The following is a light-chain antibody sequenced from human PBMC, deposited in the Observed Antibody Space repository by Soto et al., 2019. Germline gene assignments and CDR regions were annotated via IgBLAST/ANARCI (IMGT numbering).Light chain of an antibody. CDR1: QSVSSY. CDR3: QQRSNWPPT. V-gene: IGKV3-11*01. J-gene: IGKJ5*01. Sequence: IVLTQFPATLSLSPGERATPPFQASQSVSSYLAGYQQKPGQAPRLLIYDASTRATGIPARFSGSGSGTDFTLTISSLEPEDFAVYYCQQRSNWPPTFGQGTRLEIK. CDR2: DAS.